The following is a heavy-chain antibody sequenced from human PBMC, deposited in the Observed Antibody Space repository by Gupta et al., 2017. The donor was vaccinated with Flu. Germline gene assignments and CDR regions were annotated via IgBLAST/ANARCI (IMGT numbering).Heavy chain of an antibody. CDR3: ARDSSGYRIYYFDY. CDR1: GFTFSSYS. J-gene: IGHJ4*02. V-gene: IGHV3-21*01. D-gene: IGHD3-22*01. CDR2: ISSSSSYI. Sequence: EVQLVESGGGLVKPGGSLRLSCAASGFTFSSYSMNWVRQAPGKGLEWVSSISSSSSYIYYADSVKGRFTISRDNAKNSLYLQMNSLRAEDTAVYYCARDSSGYRIYYFDYWGQGTLVTVSS.